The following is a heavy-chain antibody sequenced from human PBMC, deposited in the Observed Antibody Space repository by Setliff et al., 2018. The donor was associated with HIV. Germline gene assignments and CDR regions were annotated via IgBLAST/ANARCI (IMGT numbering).Heavy chain of an antibody. V-gene: IGHV4-31*03. J-gene: IGHJ6*03. CDR3: ASAYSETNYYYYMDV. CDR2: IYYSGGT. Sequence: ASETLSLTCTVSGGSISSGGYYWSWIRQHPGKGLEWIGYIYYSGGTYYNPSLKSRVTISVDTSKNQFSLKLSSVTAADTAVYYCASAYSETNYYYYMDVWGKGTTVTVSS. D-gene: IGHD2-15*01. CDR1: GGSISSGGYY.